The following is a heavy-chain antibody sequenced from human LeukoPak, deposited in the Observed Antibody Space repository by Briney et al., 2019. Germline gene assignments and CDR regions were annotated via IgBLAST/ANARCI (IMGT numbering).Heavy chain of an antibody. CDR3: ARAPIVATTTFDY. CDR2: IYYSGST. J-gene: IGHJ4*02. Sequence: PETLSLTCTVSGGSVSSGSYYWSWIRQPPGKGLEWIGYIYYSGSTNYNPSLKSRVTISVDTSKNQFSLKLSSVTAADTAVYYCARAPIVATTTFDYWGQGTLVTVSS. V-gene: IGHV4-61*01. CDR1: GGSVSSGSYY. D-gene: IGHD5-12*01.